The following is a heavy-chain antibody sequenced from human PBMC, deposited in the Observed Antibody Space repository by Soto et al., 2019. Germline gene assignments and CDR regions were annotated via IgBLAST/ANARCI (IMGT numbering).Heavy chain of an antibody. V-gene: IGHV3-30-3*01. CDR2: ISYDGSNK. J-gene: IGHJ4*02. Sequence: QVQLVESGGGVVQPGRSLRLSCAASGFTFSSYAMHWVRQAPGKGLEWVAVISYDGSNKYYADSVKGRFTISRDNSKNTLYLQMNSLRAEDTAVYYCAKVPEKYGDYDGAFDYWGQGTLVTVSS. CDR1: GFTFSSYA. D-gene: IGHD4-17*01. CDR3: AKVPEKYGDYDGAFDY.